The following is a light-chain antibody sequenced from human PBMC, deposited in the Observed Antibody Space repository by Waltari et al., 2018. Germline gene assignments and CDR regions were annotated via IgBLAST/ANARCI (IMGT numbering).Light chain of an antibody. CDR2: DVT. CDR1: SSDVGGYDY. Sequence: QSALTQPRSVSGSPGQSVTISCTGTSSDVGGYDYVSWYQHHPGKAPKLMICDVTTRPSGVPGRFSGSKSGNTASRTISGLQAEDEAEYYCCSYAGSYTHVVFGGGTKLTVL. CDR3: CSYAGSYTHVV. V-gene: IGLV2-11*01. J-gene: IGLJ2*01.